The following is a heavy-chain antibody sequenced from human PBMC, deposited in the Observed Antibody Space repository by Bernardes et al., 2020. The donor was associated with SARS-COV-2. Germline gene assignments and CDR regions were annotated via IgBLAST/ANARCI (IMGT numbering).Heavy chain of an antibody. Sequence: ASVKVSCKASGYSFTGHYIHWFRQAPGQGLEWMGWINPNSGSTKYAGKFQGRLTMTRDTSISTAYMELNSLRSDDTAVYYCARDGFCTYGVCNGPFDYWGQGTLVTVSS. CDR3: ARDGFCTYGVCNGPFDY. V-gene: IGHV1-2*02. CDR2: INPNSGST. CDR1: GYSFTGHY. J-gene: IGHJ4*02. D-gene: IGHD2-8*01.